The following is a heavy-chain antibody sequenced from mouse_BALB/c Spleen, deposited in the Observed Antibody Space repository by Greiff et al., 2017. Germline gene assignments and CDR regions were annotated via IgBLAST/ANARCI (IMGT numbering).Heavy chain of an antibody. Sequence: QVQLQQSGAELVRPGVSVKISCKGSGYTFTDYAMHWVKQSHAKSLEWIGVISTYYGDASYNQKFKGKATMTVDKSSSPAYMELARLTSEDSAIYYCARRDPYAMDYWGQGTSVTVSS. CDR3: ARRDPYAMDY. CDR2: ISTYYGDA. V-gene: IGHV1S137*01. J-gene: IGHJ4*01. CDR1: GYTFTDYA. D-gene: IGHD3-3*01.